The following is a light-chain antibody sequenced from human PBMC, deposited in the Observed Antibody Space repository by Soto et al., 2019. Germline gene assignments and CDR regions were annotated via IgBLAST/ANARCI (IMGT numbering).Light chain of an antibody. CDR1: SSDVGGYNY. CDR2: DVS. Sequence: QSALTQPASVSGSPGQSITISCTGSSSDVGGYNYVSWYQQYPGKAPKLMIDDVSDRPSGVSNRFSGSKSGNTASLTVSGRQAEDEADYYCSSFTSTSIVVFGGGTKLTVL. CDR3: SSFTSTSIVV. J-gene: IGLJ2*01. V-gene: IGLV2-14*01.